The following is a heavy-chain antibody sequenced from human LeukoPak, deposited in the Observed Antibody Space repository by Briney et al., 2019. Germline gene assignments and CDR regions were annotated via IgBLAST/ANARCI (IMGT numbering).Heavy chain of an antibody. CDR2: ISSGSTI. Sequence: GGSLRLSCAASGFTFSSYEMNWVRQAPGKGLEWASYISSGSTIYYADSVKGRFTISRDNAKNSLYLQMNSLRAEDTAVYYCARANSSGWYVESFDYWGQGTLVTVSS. J-gene: IGHJ4*02. CDR1: GFTFSSYE. D-gene: IGHD6-19*01. V-gene: IGHV3-48*03. CDR3: ARANSSGWYVESFDY.